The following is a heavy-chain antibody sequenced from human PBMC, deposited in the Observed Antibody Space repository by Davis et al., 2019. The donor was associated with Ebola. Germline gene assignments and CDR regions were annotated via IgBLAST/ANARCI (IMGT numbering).Heavy chain of an antibody. J-gene: IGHJ6*02. CDR1: GFTFSSYS. D-gene: IGHD2-15*01. CDR2: ISSSSSSSYI. V-gene: IGHV3-21*04. CDR3: ANLCNGGSCYSYDYFYYGMDV. Sequence: GGSLRLSCAASGFTFSSYSMNWVRQAPGKGLEWVSFISSSSSSSYIYYADSVKGRFTISRDNAKNSLYLQMNSLRAEDTAVYYCANLCNGGSCYSYDYFYYGMDVWGQGTTVTVSS.